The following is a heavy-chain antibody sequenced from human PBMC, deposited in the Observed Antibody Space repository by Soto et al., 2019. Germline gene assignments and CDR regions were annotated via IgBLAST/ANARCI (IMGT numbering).Heavy chain of an antibody. D-gene: IGHD3-16*01. CDR3: ARIGVSSGHESPDFDS. V-gene: IGHV1-18*01. J-gene: IGHJ4*02. CDR2: ISGFNGNT. Sequence: SVKVSCKASGYTFNFYGITWVRQAPVQGLEWMGWISGFNGNTNYAADLQGRVTMTTDTSTSTAYMELRGLRSDDTAVYYCARIGVSSGHESPDFDSWGQGTLVTVSS. CDR1: GYTFNFYG.